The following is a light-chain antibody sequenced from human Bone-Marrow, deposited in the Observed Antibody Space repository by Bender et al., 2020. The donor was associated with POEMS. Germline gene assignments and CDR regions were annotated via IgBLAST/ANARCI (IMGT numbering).Light chain of an antibody. Sequence: QSVLTQPPSASGPPGQRVTISCSGSSSNIGTNTVNWYQQLPGTAPKLLIYSSHRRPSEVPDRFSGSRSGTSASLAISGLQSEDEADYYCAVWDDSLNGWVFGGGTKLTVL. V-gene: IGLV1-44*01. CDR2: SSH. J-gene: IGLJ3*02. CDR3: AVWDDSLNGWV. CDR1: SSNIGTNT.